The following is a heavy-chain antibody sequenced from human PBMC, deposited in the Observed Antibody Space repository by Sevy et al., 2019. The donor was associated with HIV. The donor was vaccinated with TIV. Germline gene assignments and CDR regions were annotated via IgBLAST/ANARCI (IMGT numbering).Heavy chain of an antibody. CDR3: AREWPGAVAALHFDY. CDR2: IYTSGST. J-gene: IGHJ4*02. D-gene: IGHD6-19*01. CDR1: GGSISSGSYY. V-gene: IGHV4-61*02. Sequence: SETQSLTCTVSGGSISSGSYYWSWIRQPAGKGLEWIGRIYTSGSTNYNPSLKSRVTISVDTSKNQFSLKLSSVTAADTAVYYCAREWPGAVAALHFDYWGQGTLVTVSS.